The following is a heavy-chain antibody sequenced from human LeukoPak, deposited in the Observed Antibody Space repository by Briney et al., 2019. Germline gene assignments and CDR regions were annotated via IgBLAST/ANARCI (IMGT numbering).Heavy chain of an antibody. V-gene: IGHV4-59*04. CDR2: IYHSGST. Sequence: SETLSLTCTVSGGSISSYYWSWIRQPPGKGLEWIGSIYHSGSTYYNPSLKSRVTISVDTSKNQFSLKLSSVTASDTAVYYCATSPVTTWWFDPWGQGTLVTVSS. J-gene: IGHJ5*02. CDR3: ATSPVTTWWFDP. D-gene: IGHD4-17*01. CDR1: GGSISSYY.